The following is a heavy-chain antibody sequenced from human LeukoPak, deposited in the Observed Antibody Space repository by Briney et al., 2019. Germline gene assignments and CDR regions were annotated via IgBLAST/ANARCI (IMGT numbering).Heavy chain of an antibody. Sequence: PSQTLSLTCTVSGGSISSYYWSWIRQPPGQGLEWIGYIYYSRSTNYNPSLKSRVTISVDTSKDQFSLKLSSVTAADTAVYYCAREHPSIVGATDYFDYWGQGTLVTVSS. CDR1: GGSISSYY. CDR3: AREHPSIVGATDYFDY. J-gene: IGHJ4*02. V-gene: IGHV4-59*01. D-gene: IGHD1-26*01. CDR2: IYYSRST.